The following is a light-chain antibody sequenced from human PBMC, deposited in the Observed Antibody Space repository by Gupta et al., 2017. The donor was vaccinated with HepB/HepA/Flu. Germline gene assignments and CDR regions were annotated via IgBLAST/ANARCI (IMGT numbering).Light chain of an antibody. CDR2: RAI. CDR3: ILYYDGELV. CDR1: TGAVTSGYY. V-gene: IGLV7-43*01. Sequence: QIVVTQEPSLTVSPGGTVTLTCASSTGAVTSGYYPNWFQQKPGQAPIPLRYRAINNHPWTPALFYGSLLGGNADLQRASVEAEDEAYESCILYYDGELVFGGGTKLTVL. J-gene: IGLJ2*01.